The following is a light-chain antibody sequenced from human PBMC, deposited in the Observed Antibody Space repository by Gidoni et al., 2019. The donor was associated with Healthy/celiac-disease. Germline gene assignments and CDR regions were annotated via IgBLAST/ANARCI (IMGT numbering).Light chain of an antibody. CDR3: QQYDNLQT. CDR1: QDISNY. V-gene: IGKV1-33*01. J-gene: IGKJ4*01. CDR2: DAS. Sequence: DIQMTKSPSSLSASVGDRVTITCQASQDISNYLNWYQQKPGKAPKLLIYDASNLETGVPSRFSGSGSGTDFTFTISSLQPEDIATYYCQQYDNLQTFXGXTKVEIK.